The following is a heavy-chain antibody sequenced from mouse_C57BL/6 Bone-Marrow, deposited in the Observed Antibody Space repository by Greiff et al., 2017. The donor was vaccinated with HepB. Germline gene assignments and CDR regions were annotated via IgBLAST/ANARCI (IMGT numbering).Heavy chain of an antibody. Sequence: EVQRVESGGGLVQSGRSLRLSCATSGFTFSDFYMEWVRQAPGKGLEWIAASRNKANDYTTEYSASVKGRFIVSRDTSQSILYLQMNALRAEDTAIYYCARDHGSSPYYAMDYWGQGTSVTVSS. CDR2: SRNKANDYTT. CDR1: GFTFSDFY. CDR3: ARDHGSSPYYAMDY. V-gene: IGHV7-1*01. D-gene: IGHD1-1*01. J-gene: IGHJ4*01.